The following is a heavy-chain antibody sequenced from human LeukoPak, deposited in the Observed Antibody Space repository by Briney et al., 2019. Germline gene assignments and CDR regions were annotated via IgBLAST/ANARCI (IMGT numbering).Heavy chain of an antibody. CDR1: GGSISSYY. V-gene: IGHV4-59*08. CDR3: ARHLTKGDAFDI. Sequence: SETLSLTCTVSGGSISSYYWSWIRQPPGKGLEWIGYIYYSGSTNYNPSLKSRVTISVDTSKNQYSLKLSSVTAADTAVYYCARHLTKGDAFDIWGQGTMVTVSS. J-gene: IGHJ3*02. D-gene: IGHD1-1*01. CDR2: IYYSGST.